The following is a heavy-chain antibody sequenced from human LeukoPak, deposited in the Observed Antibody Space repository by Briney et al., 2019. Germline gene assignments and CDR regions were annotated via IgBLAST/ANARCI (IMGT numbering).Heavy chain of an antibody. Sequence: NPSQTLSLTCTVSGGSISSGSYYWSWIRQPAGKGLEWIGRIYTSGSTNYNPSLKSRVTISVDTSKNQFSLKLSSVTAADTAVYYCAREELLEMATINGFDPWGQGTLVTVSS. CDR2: IYTSGST. CDR1: GGSISSGSYY. D-gene: IGHD5-24*01. CDR3: AREELLEMATINGFDP. J-gene: IGHJ5*02. V-gene: IGHV4-61*02.